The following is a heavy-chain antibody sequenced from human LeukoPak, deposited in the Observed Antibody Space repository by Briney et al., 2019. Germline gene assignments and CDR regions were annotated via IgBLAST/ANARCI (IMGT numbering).Heavy chain of an antibody. CDR1: GFTFSSYS. D-gene: IGHD4-17*01. J-gene: IGHJ4*02. Sequence: GGSLRLSCAASGFTFSSYSMNWVRQAPGKGLEWVSDISGSGGTTYYADSVKGRFTISRDNSKNTLYLQMNSLRAEDTAVYYCAKGRGNYGDYESDYWGQGTLVTVSS. CDR2: ISGSGGTT. CDR3: AKGRGNYGDYESDY. V-gene: IGHV3-23*01.